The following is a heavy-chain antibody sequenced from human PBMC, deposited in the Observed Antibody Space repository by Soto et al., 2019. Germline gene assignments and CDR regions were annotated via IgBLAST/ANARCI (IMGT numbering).Heavy chain of an antibody. D-gene: IGHD4-17*01. J-gene: IGHJ6*02. CDR3: ARLRDYGGNYYYGMDV. CDR2: IDPSDSYT. Sequence: GESLKISCKGSGYGFTSYWISWVRQMPGKGLEWMGRIDPSDSYTNYSPSFQGHVTISADKPISTAYLQWSSLKASDTAMYYCARLRDYGGNYYYGMDVWGQGTTVTVSS. V-gene: IGHV5-10-1*01. CDR1: GYGFTSYW.